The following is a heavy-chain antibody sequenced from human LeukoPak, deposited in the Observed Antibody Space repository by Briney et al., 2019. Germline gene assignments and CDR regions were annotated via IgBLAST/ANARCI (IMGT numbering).Heavy chain of an antibody. D-gene: IGHD6-13*01. J-gene: IGHJ4*02. CDR2: ISWNSGSI. Sequence: GGSLRLSCAASGFTFDDYAMHWVRQAPGKGLEWVSGISWNSGSIGYADSVKGRFTISRDNAKNSLYLQMNSLRAEDTAVYYCARGYSSSWYRAWRLGPLFDYWGQGTLVTVSS. CDR1: GFTFDDYA. V-gene: IGHV3-9*01. CDR3: ARGYSSSWYRAWRLGPLFDY.